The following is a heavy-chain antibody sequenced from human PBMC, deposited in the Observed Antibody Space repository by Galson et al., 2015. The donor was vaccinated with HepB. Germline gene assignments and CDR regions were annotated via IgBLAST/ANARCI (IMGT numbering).Heavy chain of an antibody. D-gene: IGHD4-17*01. CDR2: IWHDGSNK. V-gene: IGHV3-33*01. Sequence: SLRLSCAASGFTLSSHGMHWVRQAPGKGLELVAVIWHDGSNKYYADSMKGRFTISRDNSKNTLYLQMSSLRAEDTAVYYCAREGLTAMTLFDYWGQGTLVTVSS. J-gene: IGHJ4*02. CDR3: AREGLTAMTLFDY. CDR1: GFTLSSHG.